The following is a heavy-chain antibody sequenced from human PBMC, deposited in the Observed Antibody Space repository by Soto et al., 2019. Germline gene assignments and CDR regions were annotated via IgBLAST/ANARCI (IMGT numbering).Heavy chain of an antibody. CDR2: ISFDGRNK. CDR3: TSTTYYYGVDV. J-gene: IGHJ6*02. V-gene: IGHV3-30*03. Sequence: QGQLVESGGGVVQPGTSLRLSCAASKFSFSSNGMHWVRQAPGKGLEWLAHISFDGRNKYYVDSVKGRFNISRDNSKNTLYLQMNSLRGEDTAVYYCTSTTYYYGVDVWGQGTTVTVSS. CDR1: KFSFSSNG.